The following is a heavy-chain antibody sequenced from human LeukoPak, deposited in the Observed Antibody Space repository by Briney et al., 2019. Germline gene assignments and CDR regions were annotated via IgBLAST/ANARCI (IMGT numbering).Heavy chain of an antibody. V-gene: IGHV3-74*01. Sequence: PGGSLRLSCEGSGFTFSRYWMDWVRQAPGKGLVWVSRISSDGSTTTYADSVKGRFTISRDNAKNTLFLQVNSLRAEDTAVYYCAVSTVIMNYWGQGTLATVSS. CDR1: GFTFSRYW. J-gene: IGHJ4*02. D-gene: IGHD4-17*01. CDR2: ISSDGSTT. CDR3: AVSTVIMNY.